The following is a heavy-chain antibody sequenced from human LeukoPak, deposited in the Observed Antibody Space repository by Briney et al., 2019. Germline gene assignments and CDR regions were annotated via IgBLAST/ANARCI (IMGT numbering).Heavy chain of an antibody. CDR2: IYYSGST. CDR3: ARDGGRRGYCYGYCY. V-gene: IGHV4-39*07. D-gene: IGHD5-18*01. J-gene: IGHJ4*02. Sequence: SETLSLTCTVSGGSISSSSYYWGWIRQTPGKGLEWIGSIYYSGSTYYNPSLKSRVTISVDTSKNQFSLKLSSVTAADTAVYYCARDGGRRGYCYGYCYWGQGTLVTVSS. CDR1: GGSISSSSYY.